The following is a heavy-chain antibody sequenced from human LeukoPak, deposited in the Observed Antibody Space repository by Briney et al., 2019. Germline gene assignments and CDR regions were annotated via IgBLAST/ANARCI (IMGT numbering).Heavy chain of an antibody. CDR3: ARDNDILTGYPDY. Sequence: GRSLTLSCSASGFTFSSYGMHWVRQAPGKGLERVAVIWYDGSNKYYADSVKGRFTISRDNSKNTLYLQMNSLRAEDTAVYYCARDNDILTGYPDYWGQGTLVTVSS. J-gene: IGHJ4*02. CDR1: GFTFSSYG. D-gene: IGHD3-9*01. CDR2: IWYDGSNK. V-gene: IGHV3-33*01.